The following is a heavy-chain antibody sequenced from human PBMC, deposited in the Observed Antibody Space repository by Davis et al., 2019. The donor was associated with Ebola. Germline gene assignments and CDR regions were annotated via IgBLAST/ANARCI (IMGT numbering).Heavy chain of an antibody. CDR1: GYTFSRYD. J-gene: IGHJ4*02. Sequence: ASVKVSCKASGYTFSRYDINWVRQAAGQGLEWVGWMDPHSGDTVYDQKFQGRITITMNTSIGTAYMELRSLRSDDTAVYYCARGRTIVAGCLSDDFDYWGQGTLVTVSS. CDR2: MDPHSGDT. V-gene: IGHV1-8*01. CDR3: ARGRTIVAGCLSDDFDY. D-gene: IGHD2-21*01.